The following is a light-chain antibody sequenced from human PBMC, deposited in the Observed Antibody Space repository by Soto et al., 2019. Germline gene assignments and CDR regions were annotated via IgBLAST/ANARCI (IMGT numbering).Light chain of an antibody. CDR2: DTS. J-gene: IGLJ2*01. V-gene: IGLV7-46*01. CDR1: TGAVTSGHY. Sequence: QTVVTQEPSPTVSPGGTVTLTCGSSTGAVTSGHYPYWFQQKPGQAPRTLIYDTSNQHSWTPARFSGSLLGGKAALTLSGAQPEDEAEYHCLLSYSGAQVVFGGGTKLTVL. CDR3: LLSYSGAQVV.